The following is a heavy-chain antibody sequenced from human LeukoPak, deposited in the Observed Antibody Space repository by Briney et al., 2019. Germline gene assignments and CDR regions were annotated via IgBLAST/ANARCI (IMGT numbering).Heavy chain of an antibody. CDR3: ARSLFYSGSSG. V-gene: IGHV3-48*03. Sequence: PGGSLRLSCAASGFTFSSYEMNWVRQAPGKGLEWVSYISSSGSGRTTYYADSVKGRFTISRDNAKNSLYLQMNSLRGEDTAVYYCARSLFYSGSSGWGQGTLVTVSS. D-gene: IGHD6-6*01. J-gene: IGHJ4*02. CDR1: GFTFSSYE. CDR2: ISSSGSGRTT.